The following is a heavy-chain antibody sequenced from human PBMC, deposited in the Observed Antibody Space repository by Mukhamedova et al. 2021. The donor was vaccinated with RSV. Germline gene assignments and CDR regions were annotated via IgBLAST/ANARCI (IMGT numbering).Heavy chain of an antibody. D-gene: IGHD3-16*01. V-gene: IGHV3-30*02. Sequence: ISRDNSKNTLYLQMDSLRVEDTAVYYCAKDFLVSYCTDYWGQGTLVTVSS. J-gene: IGHJ4*02. CDR3: AKDFLVSYCTDY.